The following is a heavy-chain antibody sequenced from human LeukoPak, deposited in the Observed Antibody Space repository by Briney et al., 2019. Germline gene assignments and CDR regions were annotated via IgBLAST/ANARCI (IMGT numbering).Heavy chain of an antibody. V-gene: IGHV3-23*01. J-gene: IGHJ4*02. Sequence: GGSLRLSCAASGFTFSSYAMSWVRQAPGKGLEWVSAISGSGGSTYYADSVKGRFTISRDNSKNTLYLQMNSLRAEDTAVYYCATYDFWSGYFDWGQGTLVTVSS. CDR1: GFTFSSYA. D-gene: IGHD3-3*01. CDR2: ISGSGGST. CDR3: ATYDFWSGYFD.